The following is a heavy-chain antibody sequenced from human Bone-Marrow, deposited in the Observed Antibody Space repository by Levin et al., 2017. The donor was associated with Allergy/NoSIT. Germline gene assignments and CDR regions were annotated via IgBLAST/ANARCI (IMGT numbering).Heavy chain of an antibody. CDR2: IIPIFGTA. Sequence: SGGSLRLSCKASGGTFSSYAISWVRQAPGQGLEWMGGIIPIFGTANYAQKFQGRVTITADESTSTAYMELSSLRSEDTAVYYCARAFLDGGYCSGGSCTQGAFDIWGQGTMVTVSS. V-gene: IGHV1-69*01. D-gene: IGHD2-15*01. J-gene: IGHJ3*02. CDR1: GGTFSSYA. CDR3: ARAFLDGGYCSGGSCTQGAFDI.